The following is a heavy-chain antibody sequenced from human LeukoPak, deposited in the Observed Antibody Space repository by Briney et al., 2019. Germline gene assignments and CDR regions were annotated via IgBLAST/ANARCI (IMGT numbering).Heavy chain of an antibody. CDR2: ISSSGSTI. D-gene: IGHD3-3*01. J-gene: IGHJ6*03. Sequence: GGSLRLSCAASGFTFSSYEMNWVRQAPGKGLEWVSYISSSGSTIYYADSVKGRFTISRDNAKNPLYLQMNSLRAEDTAVYYCARDGRRSFWSGTPSYMDVWGKGTTVTVSS. V-gene: IGHV3-48*03. CDR3: ARDGRRSFWSGTPSYMDV. CDR1: GFTFSSYE.